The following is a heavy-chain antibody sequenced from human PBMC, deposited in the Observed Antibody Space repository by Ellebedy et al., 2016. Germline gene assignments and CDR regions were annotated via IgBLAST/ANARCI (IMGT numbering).Heavy chain of an antibody. CDR3: ARAVAANYYFYYMDV. CDR2: ITWNSGKI. D-gene: IGHD6-19*01. Sequence: SLKISXTASGFTFEDHAMHWVRQAPGKGLEWVTVITWNSGKIRYADSVKGRFTISRDNAKNSLYLQMNSLRAEDTAVYYCARAVAANYYFYYMDVWGKGTTVTVSS. V-gene: IGHV3-9*01. CDR1: GFTFEDHA. J-gene: IGHJ6*03.